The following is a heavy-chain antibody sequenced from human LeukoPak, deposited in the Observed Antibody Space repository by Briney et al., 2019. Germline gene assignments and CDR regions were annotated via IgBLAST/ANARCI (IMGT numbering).Heavy chain of an antibody. CDR2: INPNSSGT. D-gene: IGHD6-13*01. Sequence: ASVKLSCKASGYTCTSYYIHWVRQAPGQGLELMGCINPNSSGTNYAQKFPGRVTMTRDTSITTAYMELSRLRSDDTAVYDCARVVKSPGYSSSWYSYWGQGTLVTVSS. CDR1: GYTCTSYY. CDR3: ARVVKSPGYSSSWYSY. V-gene: IGHV1-2*02. J-gene: IGHJ4*02.